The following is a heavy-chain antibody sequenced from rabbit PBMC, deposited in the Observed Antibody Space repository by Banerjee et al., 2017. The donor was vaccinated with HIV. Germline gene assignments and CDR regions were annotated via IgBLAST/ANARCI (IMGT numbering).Heavy chain of an antibody. CDR3: ARDGSTSGYYFNL. V-gene: IGHV1S45*01. CDR2: INSSSRNV. Sequence: QELLVESGGGLVTLGGSLTLTCKASGFSFSNKYVMCWVRQAPGKGLEWIGCINSSSRNVVYASWATGRFTISKTSSTTVTLQMTSLTAADTATYFCARDGSTSGYYFNLWAQGPWSPS. CDR1: GFSFSNKYV. J-gene: IGHJ4*01. D-gene: IGHD4-2*01.